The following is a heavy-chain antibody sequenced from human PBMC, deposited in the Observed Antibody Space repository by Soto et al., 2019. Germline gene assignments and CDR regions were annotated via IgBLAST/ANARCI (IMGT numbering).Heavy chain of an antibody. V-gene: IGHV3-66*01. Sequence: EVQLVESGGGLVQRGGSLRLSYAASGFTVSNNYMSWVRQAPGKGLEWVSVIYDGGSTYYAESVKDRFTISRDNSKNTLYLQMNSLRAEDTAMYYCARGHYGSPPGYFDYWGQGTLVTVSS. CDR2: IYDGGST. J-gene: IGHJ4*02. D-gene: IGHD3-10*01. CDR3: ARGHYGSPPGYFDY. CDR1: GFTVSNNY.